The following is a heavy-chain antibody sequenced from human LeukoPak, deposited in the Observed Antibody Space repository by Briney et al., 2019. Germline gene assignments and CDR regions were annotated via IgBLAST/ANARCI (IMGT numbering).Heavy chain of an antibody. V-gene: IGHV3-23*01. D-gene: IGHD2-2*01. Sequence: PGGSLRLSCAASGFTFSSFAMSWVRQAPGEGLEWVSSICGSGESTYYADYVKGRFTVSRDNSKNTLNLQLNSLRAEDTAVYYCAKDAICQYRPYYFDCWGQGTLVTVSS. CDR1: GFTFSSFA. CDR3: AKDAICQYRPYYFDC. CDR2: ICGSGEST. J-gene: IGHJ4*02.